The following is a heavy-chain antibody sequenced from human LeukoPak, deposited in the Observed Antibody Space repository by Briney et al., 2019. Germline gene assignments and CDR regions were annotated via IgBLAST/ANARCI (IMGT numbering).Heavy chain of an antibody. V-gene: IGHV3-30-3*01. J-gene: IGHJ4*02. D-gene: IGHD2-2*01. Sequence: GGSLRLSCAASGFTFSSYAMHWVRQAPGKGLEWVAVISHDGSNKDYADSVKGRFTISRDNFKNTLYLQMNSLRAEDTAVYYCAREEEGSTLGYCSSTSCRGGLEYWGQGTLVTVSS. CDR3: AREEEGSTLGYCSSTSCRGGLEY. CDR1: GFTFSSYA. CDR2: ISHDGSNK.